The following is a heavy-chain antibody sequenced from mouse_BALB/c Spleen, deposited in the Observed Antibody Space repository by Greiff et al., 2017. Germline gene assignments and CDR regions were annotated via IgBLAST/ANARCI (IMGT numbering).Heavy chain of an antibody. CDR1: GFTFSSYA. J-gene: IGHJ2*01. CDR3: ARQEGNYVDY. Sequence: EVQRVESGGGLVKPGGSLKLSCAASGFTFSSYAMSWVRQTPEKRLEWVATISSGGSYTYYPDSVKGRFTISRDNAKNTLYLQMSSLRSEDTAMYYCARQEGNYVDYWGQGTTLTVSS. V-gene: IGHV5-9-3*01. CDR2: ISSGGSYT.